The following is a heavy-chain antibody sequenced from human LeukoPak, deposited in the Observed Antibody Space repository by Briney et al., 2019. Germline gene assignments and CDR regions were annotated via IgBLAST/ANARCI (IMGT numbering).Heavy chain of an antibody. CDR1: GGSISSYY. J-gene: IGHJ4*02. D-gene: IGHD3-9*01. CDR2: IYYSGST. Sequence: PSETLSLTCTVSGGSISSYYWSWIRQPPGKGLEWIGYIYYSGSTNYNPSLKSRVTISVGTSKNQFSLKLSSVTAADTAVYYCARAPYYDILTGYLAYFDYWGQGTLVTVSS. V-gene: IGHV4-59*01. CDR3: ARAPYYDILTGYLAYFDY.